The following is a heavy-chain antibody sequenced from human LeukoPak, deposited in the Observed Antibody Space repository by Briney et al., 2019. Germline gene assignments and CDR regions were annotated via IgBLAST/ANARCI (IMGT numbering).Heavy chain of an antibody. J-gene: IGHJ4*02. D-gene: IGHD3-22*01. V-gene: IGHV3-33*01. CDR3: ARDGLTDSSGYTVIDN. CDR2: IWYDGSNK. CDR1: GFTFSSYG. Sequence: SGGSLRLSCAASGFTFSSYGMHWVRQAPGKGLEWVAVIWYDGSNKFYADSVKGRFIISRDNSKNTLYLQMNSLRAEDTAVYYCARDGLTDSSGYTVIDNWGQGTLVTVSS.